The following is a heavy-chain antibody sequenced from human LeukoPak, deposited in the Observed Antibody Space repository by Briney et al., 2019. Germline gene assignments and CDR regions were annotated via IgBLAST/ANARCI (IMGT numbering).Heavy chain of an antibody. V-gene: IGHV3-21*01. Sequence: PGGSLRLSCAASGFTFSSYSMNWVRQAPGKGLEWVSSISSSSSYIYYADSVKGRFTISRDNAKNSLYLQMNSLRAEDTAVYYCARDRGSSSWYYFDHWGQGTLVTVSS. D-gene: IGHD6-13*01. CDR1: GFTFSSYS. CDR2: ISSSSSYI. J-gene: IGHJ4*02. CDR3: ARDRGSSSWYYFDH.